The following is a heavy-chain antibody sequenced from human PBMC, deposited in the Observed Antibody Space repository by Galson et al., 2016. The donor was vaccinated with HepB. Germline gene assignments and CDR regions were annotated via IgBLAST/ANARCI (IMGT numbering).Heavy chain of an antibody. J-gene: IGHJ4*02. V-gene: IGHV3-11*06. CDR1: GFTFSDYY. D-gene: IGHD2-21*02. CDR3: AVCGGGCSNFDY. CDR2: ISSSSSDT. Sequence: SLRLSCAASGFTFSDYYMSWIRQAPGKGLEWVSYISSSSSDTKYAASVKGRFTISRDNAKNSLYIEMNTLRAEDTAVCYCAVCGGGCSNFDYWGQGTLVTVSS.